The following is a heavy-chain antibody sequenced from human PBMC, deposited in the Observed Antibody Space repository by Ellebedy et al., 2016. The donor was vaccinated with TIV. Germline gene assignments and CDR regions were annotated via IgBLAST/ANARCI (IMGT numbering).Heavy chain of an antibody. D-gene: IGHD2-15*01. CDR1: GFTFSSYW. CDR3: ARERIGYFDY. Sequence: PGGSLRLSCAASGFTFSSYWMSWVRQAPGKGLEWVANIKEDGSEKYYVDSVKGRFTISRDNAKNSLYLQMISLRAEETAVYYCARERIGYFDYWGQGTLVTVSS. J-gene: IGHJ4*02. V-gene: IGHV3-7*04. CDR2: IKEDGSEK.